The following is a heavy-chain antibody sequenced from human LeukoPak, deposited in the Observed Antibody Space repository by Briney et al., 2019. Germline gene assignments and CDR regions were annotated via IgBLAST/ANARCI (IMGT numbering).Heavy chain of an antibody. CDR2: INHSRST. CDR3: ARRLGRKFGERFYYYHYMDV. Sequence: NSSETLSLTCAVYGGSFSGYYWSWIRQPPGKGLEWIGEINHSRSTNYHPSLKSRVTISVDTSKNQFSLKLSSVTAADTAVYYCARRLGRKFGERFYYYHYMDVWGKGTTVTISS. CDR1: GGSFSGYY. J-gene: IGHJ6*03. V-gene: IGHV4-34*01. D-gene: IGHD3-10*01.